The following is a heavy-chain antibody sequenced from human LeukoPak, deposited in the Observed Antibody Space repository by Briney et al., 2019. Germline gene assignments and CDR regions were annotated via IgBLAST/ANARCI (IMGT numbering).Heavy chain of an antibody. Sequence: GASVKVSCKASGYTFSGYYMHWVRQAPGQGLEWMGWINPNSGGTKYAQKFQGRVTMTRDTSISTAYMELSRLRSDDTAVYYCAKDLDYTTYGYYFDYWGQGTLVTVSS. V-gene: IGHV1-2*02. CDR1: GYTFSGYY. D-gene: IGHD4-11*01. CDR2: INPNSGGT. J-gene: IGHJ4*02. CDR3: AKDLDYTTYGYYFDY.